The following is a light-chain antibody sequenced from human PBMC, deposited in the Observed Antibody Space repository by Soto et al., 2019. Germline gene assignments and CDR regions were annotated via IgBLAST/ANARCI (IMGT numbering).Light chain of an antibody. CDR3: QSYDSTHHWV. J-gene: IGLJ3*02. CDR1: SGRIASNY. CDR2: DDN. V-gene: IGLV6-57*01. Sequence: NFMLTQPHSVSESPGKTVTISCTRSSGRIASNYVQWYQQRPGSSPTTVIYDDNKRPSGVPDRFSGSIDSSSTSAALTISGLKTEDEADYYCQSYDSTHHWVFGGGTKVTVL.